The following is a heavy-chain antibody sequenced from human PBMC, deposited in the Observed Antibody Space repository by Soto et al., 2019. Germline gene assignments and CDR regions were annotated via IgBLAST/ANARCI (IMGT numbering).Heavy chain of an antibody. CDR2: IWYDGSNK. CDR1: GFTFSSYG. Sequence: QVQLVESGGGVVQPGRSLRLSCAASGFTFSSYGMHWVRQAPGKGLEWVAVIWYDGSNKYYADSVKGRFTISRDNSKKRLYLQMNSLRAEDTAVYYCARDGMNCGGDCYSAGYYGMDVWGQGTTVTVSS. CDR3: ARDGMNCGGDCYSAGYYGMDV. J-gene: IGHJ6*02. D-gene: IGHD2-21*02. V-gene: IGHV3-33*01.